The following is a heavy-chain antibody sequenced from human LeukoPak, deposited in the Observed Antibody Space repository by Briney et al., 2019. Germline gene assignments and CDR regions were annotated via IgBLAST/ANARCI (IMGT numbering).Heavy chain of an antibody. V-gene: IGHV3-48*03. J-gene: IGHJ6*03. CDR1: GFTFSSYE. Sequence: PGGSLRLSCAASGFTFSSYEMNWVRQAPGKGLEWVSYISGSGSTIYYADSAKGRFTISRDNAKNSLYLQMNSLRAEDTAVYYCAKTTVTRSFYYYYYMDVWGKGTTVTISS. CDR3: AKTTVTRSFYYYYYMDV. D-gene: IGHD4-17*01. CDR2: ISGSGSTI.